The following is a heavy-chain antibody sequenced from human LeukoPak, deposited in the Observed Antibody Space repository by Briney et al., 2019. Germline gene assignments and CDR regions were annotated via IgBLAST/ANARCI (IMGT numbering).Heavy chain of an antibody. CDR3: ARRYCSGGSCYAVFDY. V-gene: IGHV5-51*01. Sequence: GESLKISCKGSGYSFTSYWIGWVRQMPAKGLEWMGIIYPGDSDTRYSPSFQGQVTISADKSISTAYLQWSSLKASDTAMYYCARRYCSGGSCYAVFDYWGQGTLVTVSS. D-gene: IGHD2-15*01. J-gene: IGHJ4*02. CDR1: GYSFTSYW. CDR2: IYPGDSDT.